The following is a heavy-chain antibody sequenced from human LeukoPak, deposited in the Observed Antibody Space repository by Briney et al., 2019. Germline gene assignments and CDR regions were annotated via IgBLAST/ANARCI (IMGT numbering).Heavy chain of an antibody. J-gene: IGHJ4*02. CDR3: ARGDVEMATITSLDY. V-gene: IGHV3-53*01. D-gene: IGHD5-24*01. CDR2: IYSGGST. Sequence: GGSLRLSCAASGFTVSDNYMNWVRQAPGKGLEWVSVIYSGGSTNYADSVKGRFTISRDNAKNTLYLQMNSLRAEDTAVYYCARGDVEMATITSLDYWGQGTLVTVSS. CDR1: GFTVSDNY.